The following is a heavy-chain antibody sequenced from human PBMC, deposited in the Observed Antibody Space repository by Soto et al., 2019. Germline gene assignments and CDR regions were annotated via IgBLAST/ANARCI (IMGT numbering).Heavy chain of an antibody. CDR2: IYYSGST. D-gene: IGHD1-26*01. V-gene: IGHV4-31*03. Sequence: SETLSLTCTVSGGSISSGGYYWSWIRQHPGKGLEWIGYIYYSGSTYYNPSPKSRVTISVDTSKNQFSLKLSSVTAADTAVYYCARDLGGALDPWGQGTLVTVSS. J-gene: IGHJ5*02. CDR3: ARDLGGALDP. CDR1: GGSISSGGYY.